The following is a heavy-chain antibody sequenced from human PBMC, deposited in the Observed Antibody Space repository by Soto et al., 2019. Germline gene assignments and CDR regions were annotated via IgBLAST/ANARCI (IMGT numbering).Heavy chain of an antibody. V-gene: IGHV3-23*01. CDR1: GFTFSSYA. J-gene: IGHJ4*02. D-gene: IGHD3-22*01. Sequence: PGGSLRLSCAASGFTFSSYAMSWVRQAPGKGLEWVSAISGSGGSTYYADSVKGRFTISRDNSKNTLYLQMNSLRAEDTAVYYCAKDGYYYDSSGYYSWGQGTLVTVSS. CDR3: AKDGYYYDSSGYYS. CDR2: ISGSGGST.